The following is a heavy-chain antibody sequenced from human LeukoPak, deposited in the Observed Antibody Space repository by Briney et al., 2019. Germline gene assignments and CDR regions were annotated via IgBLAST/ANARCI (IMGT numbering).Heavy chain of an antibody. D-gene: IGHD4-17*01. CDR1: GGSISTYY. J-gene: IGHJ4*02. CDR3: AREPSYYGDYFFDY. V-gene: IGHV3-53*01. CDR2: IYSGGST. Sequence: PSETLSLTCTLSGGSISTYYWSWVRQAPGKGLEWVSVIYSGGSTYYADSVKGRFTISRDNSKNTLYLQMNSLRAEDTAVYYCAREPSYYGDYFFDYWGQGTLVTVSS.